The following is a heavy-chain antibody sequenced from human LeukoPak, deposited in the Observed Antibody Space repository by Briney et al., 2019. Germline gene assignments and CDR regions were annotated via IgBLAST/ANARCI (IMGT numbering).Heavy chain of an antibody. V-gene: IGHV3-64D*06. CDR2: IGDNGGGT. CDR3: VKTLCDGRGCPYDY. D-gene: IGHD2-15*01. J-gene: IGHJ4*02. CDR1: GFTFSSYA. Sequence: GGSLRLSCSASGFTFSSYAMHWVRQAPGKGLEYVSAIGDNGGGTNYADSVKGRFSISRDNSKNTLDLQMSSLRAEDTAVYYCVKTLCDGRGCPYDYWGQGTLVTVSS.